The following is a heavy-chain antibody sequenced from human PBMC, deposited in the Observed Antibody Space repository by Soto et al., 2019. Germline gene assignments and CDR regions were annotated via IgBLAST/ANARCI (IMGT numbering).Heavy chain of an antibody. Sequence: EEQLVESGGGLVQPGGSLRLSCAASGFTFSRYWMHWVRQAPGKGLVWVSRINPGGSITAYADSVKGRFTISRDNAKNTLYLQTNSLRGDDTAVYYCARIPTGKYGVWNYWGQGTLVTVSS. V-gene: IGHV3-74*01. J-gene: IGHJ4*02. CDR1: GFTFSRYW. D-gene: IGHD2-8*01. CDR3: ARIPTGKYGVWNY. CDR2: INPGGSIT.